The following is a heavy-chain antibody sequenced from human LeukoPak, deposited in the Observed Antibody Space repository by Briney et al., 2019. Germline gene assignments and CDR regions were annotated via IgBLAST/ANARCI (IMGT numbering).Heavy chain of an antibody. V-gene: IGHV3-23*01. J-gene: IGHJ4*02. CDR3: AKDYSGYDTFDY. CDR2: ISGSGGST. D-gene: IGHD5-12*01. Sequence: PGRSLRLSCAASGFTFSSYAMSWVRQAPGKGLEWVSAISGSGGSTYYADSVKGRFTISRDNSKNTLYLQMNSLRAEDTAVYYCAKDYSGYDTFDYWGQGTLVTVSS. CDR1: GFTFSSYA.